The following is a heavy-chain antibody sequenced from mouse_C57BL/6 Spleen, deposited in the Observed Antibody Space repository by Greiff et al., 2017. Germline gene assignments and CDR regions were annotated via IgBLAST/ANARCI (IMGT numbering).Heavy chain of an antibody. J-gene: IGHJ1*03. CDR2: IHPSDSDT. V-gene: IGHV1-74*01. D-gene: IGHD1-1*01. CDR1: GYTFTSYW. Sequence: QVQLQQPGAELVKPGASVKVSCKASGYTFTSYWMHWVKQRPGQGLEWIGRIHPSDSDTNYNQKFKGKATLTVDNSSSPAYMQLSSLTSEDSAVYYCATYGSSSYWYFDVWGTGTTVTVSS. CDR3: ATYGSSSYWYFDV.